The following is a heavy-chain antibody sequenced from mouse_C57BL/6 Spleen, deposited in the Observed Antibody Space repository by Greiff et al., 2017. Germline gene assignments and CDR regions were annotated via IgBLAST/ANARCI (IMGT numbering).Heavy chain of an antibody. CDR3: ARHNYGYDEAMDY. CDR1: GFSLTSYG. V-gene: IGHV2-6-1*01. Sequence: VQLKESGPGLVAPSQSLSITCTVSGFSLTSYGVHWVRQPPGKGLEWLVVIWSDGSTTYNSALKSRLSISKDNSKSQVFLKMNSLQTDDTAMYYCARHNYGYDEAMDYWGQGTSVTVSS. J-gene: IGHJ4*01. CDR2: IWSDGST. D-gene: IGHD2-2*01.